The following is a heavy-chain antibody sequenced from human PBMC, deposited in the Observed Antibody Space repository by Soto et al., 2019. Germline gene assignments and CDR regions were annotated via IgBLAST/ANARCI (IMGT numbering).Heavy chain of an antibody. J-gene: IGHJ3*02. V-gene: IGHV1-18*01. Sequence: QVQLVQSGAEVKKPGASVKVSCKASGYTFTSYGISWVRQAPGQGLEWMGWISAYNGKTNYAQKLQGRVTMTIGPSTSTAYMELRSLRSDDTAVYYCARDQASLDGYNYPDAFDIWGQGTMVTASS. D-gene: IGHD5-12*01. CDR1: GYTFTSYG. CDR2: ISAYNGKT. CDR3: ARDQASLDGYNYPDAFDI.